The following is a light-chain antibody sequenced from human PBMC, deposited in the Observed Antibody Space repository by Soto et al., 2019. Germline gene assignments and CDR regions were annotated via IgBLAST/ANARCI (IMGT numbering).Light chain of an antibody. CDR1: QSVSSSY. J-gene: IGKJ5*01. Sequence: EIVLTQSPDTLSLSPGESATLSCRASQSVSSSYLAWYQQKPGQAPRLLIYGASTRATGIPDKFSGSGSGTDFTLTISRLEPEDFAVYYCQQYGSSQITFGQGTRLEIK. CDR2: GAS. CDR3: QQYGSSQIT. V-gene: IGKV3-20*01.